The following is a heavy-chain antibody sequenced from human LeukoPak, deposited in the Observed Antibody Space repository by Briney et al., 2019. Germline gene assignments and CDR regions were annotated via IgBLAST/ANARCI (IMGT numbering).Heavy chain of an antibody. D-gene: IGHD3-16*01. CDR3: ARDVEGGTFDI. CDR1: GFTFSRFW. V-gene: IGHV3-7*05. CDR2: IDQSGGRN. J-gene: IGHJ3*02. Sequence: TGGSLRLSCAASGFTFSRFWMNWVRQAPGRGLEWVANIDQSGGRNNYVDSVKGRFTISRDNAKNSLFLEMSSLRADDTAVYSCARDVEGGTFDIWGQGTTVTVSS.